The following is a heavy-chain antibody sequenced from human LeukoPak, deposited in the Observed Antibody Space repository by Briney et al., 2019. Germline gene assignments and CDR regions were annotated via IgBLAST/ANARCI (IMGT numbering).Heavy chain of an antibody. J-gene: IGHJ6*04. D-gene: IGHD6-13*01. CDR3: ARDRPSYSSSWYNHYYYGMDV. V-gene: IGHV4-59*01. CDR1: GGSISSYY. Sequence: SPSETLSLTCTVSGGSISSYYWSWIRQPPGKGLEWIGYIYCSGSTNYDPSLKSRVTISVDTSKNQFSLKLSSVTAADTAVYYCARDRPSYSSSWYNHYYYGMDVWGKGTTVTVSS. CDR2: IYCSGST.